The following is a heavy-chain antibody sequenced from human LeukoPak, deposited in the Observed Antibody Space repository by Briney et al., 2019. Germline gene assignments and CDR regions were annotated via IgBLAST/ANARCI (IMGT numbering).Heavy chain of an antibody. Sequence: SETLSLTCTVSGGSISSSSYYWGWIRQPPGKGLEWIGSIYHSGSTYFHPSLKSRVTISVDTSKNQFSLKLSSVTAADTAVYFCASGLLPYYFDFWGQGTLVTVSS. V-gene: IGHV4-39*07. CDR1: GGSISSSSYY. CDR2: IYHSGST. D-gene: IGHD3-22*01. J-gene: IGHJ4*02. CDR3: ASGLLPYYFDF.